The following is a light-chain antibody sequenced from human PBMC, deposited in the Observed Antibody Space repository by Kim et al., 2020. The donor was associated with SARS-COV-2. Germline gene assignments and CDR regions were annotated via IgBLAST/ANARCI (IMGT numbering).Light chain of an antibody. CDR3: SSYAGSNNLV. V-gene: IGLV2-8*01. CDR1: SSDVGGYNY. J-gene: IGLJ2*01. CDR2: EVS. Sequence: GQSVTISCSGTSSDVGGYNYGSWYQQHTGKAPKLMIYEVSKRPSGVPDRFSGSKSGNTASLTVSGLQAEDEADYYCSSYAGSNNLVFGGGTQLTVL.